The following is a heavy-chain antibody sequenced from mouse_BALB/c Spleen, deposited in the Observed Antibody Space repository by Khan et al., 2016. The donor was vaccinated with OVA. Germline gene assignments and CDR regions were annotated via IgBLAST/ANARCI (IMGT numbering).Heavy chain of an antibody. CDR2: INPSNGYT. CDR3: ARTGPCYGTYGAWFAY. J-gene: IGHJ3*01. V-gene: IGHV1-4*01. CDR1: GYTFTSYT. Sequence: QIQLVQSGAELARPGASVKMSCKASGYTFTSYTMHWVKQRPGQGLEWIGYINPSNGYTNYKQKLKHKATLTEDKSSSTAYMQLSSLQSEDTAACYCARTGPCYGTYGAWFAYWGQGTLVTVSS. D-gene: IGHD2-10*01.